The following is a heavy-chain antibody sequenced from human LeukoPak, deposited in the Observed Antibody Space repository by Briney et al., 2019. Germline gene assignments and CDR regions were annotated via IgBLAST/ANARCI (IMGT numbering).Heavy chain of an antibody. J-gene: IGHJ4*02. D-gene: IGHD1-26*01. CDR2: ISSSSSYI. CDR3: ARAPIGSYDEGYFDY. V-gene: IGHV3-21*01. Sequence: PGGSLRLSCAASGFTFSSHSMNWVRQAPGKGLEWVSSISSSSSYIYYADSVKGRFTISRDNAKNSLYLQMNSLRAEDTAVYYCARAPIGSYDEGYFDYWGQGTLVTVSS. CDR1: GFTFSSHS.